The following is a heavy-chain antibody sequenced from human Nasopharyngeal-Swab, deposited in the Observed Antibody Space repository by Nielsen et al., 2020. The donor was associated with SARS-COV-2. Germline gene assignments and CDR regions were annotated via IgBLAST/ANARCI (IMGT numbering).Heavy chain of an antibody. CDR1: GGSFSGYY. D-gene: IGHD3-10*01. J-gene: IGHJ4*02. Sequence: GSLRLSCAVYGGSFSGYYWSWIRQPPGKGLEWIGEINHSGSTNYNPSLKSRVTISVDTSKNQFSLKLSSVTAADTAVYYCARGRSGYYYGSGSPPFDYWGQGTRVTVSS. CDR3: ARGRSGYYYGSGSPPFDY. V-gene: IGHV4-34*01. CDR2: INHSGST.